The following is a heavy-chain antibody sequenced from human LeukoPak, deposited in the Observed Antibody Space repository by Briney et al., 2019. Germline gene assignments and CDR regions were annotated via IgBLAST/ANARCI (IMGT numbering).Heavy chain of an antibody. D-gene: IGHD2-2*01. V-gene: IGHV3-33*08. J-gene: IGHJ4*02. Sequence: GGSLRLSCAASGFTFSSYGMHWVRQAPGKGLEWVAVIWYDGSNKYYADSVKGRFTISRDNSKNTLYLQMNSLRAEDTAVYYCARDYGYCSSTSCYFPDHWGQGTLVTVSS. CDR3: ARDYGYCSSTSCYFPDH. CDR2: IWYDGSNK. CDR1: GFTFSSYG.